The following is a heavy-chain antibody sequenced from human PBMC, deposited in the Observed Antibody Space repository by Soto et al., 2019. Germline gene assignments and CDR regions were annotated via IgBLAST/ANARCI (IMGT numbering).Heavy chain of an antibody. CDR3: AKDPNLYSSSWFMGSWFDP. Sequence: HVQLVESGGGLVKPGGSLRLSCAASGFSFSDYYMSWIRQAPGKGLECVSYISGAASYTNYADSVEGRFTISRDNAKNSLYLQMNSLRAEDTAVYYCAKDPNLYSSSWFMGSWFDPWGQGTLVTVSS. CDR2: ISGAASYT. CDR1: GFSFSDYY. D-gene: IGHD6-13*01. V-gene: IGHV3-11*06. J-gene: IGHJ5*02.